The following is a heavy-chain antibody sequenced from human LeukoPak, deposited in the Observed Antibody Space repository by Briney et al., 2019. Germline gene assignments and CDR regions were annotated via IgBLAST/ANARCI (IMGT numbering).Heavy chain of an antibody. D-gene: IGHD1-1*01. V-gene: IGHV3-23*01. CDR1: GFTFSSYE. Sequence: WGSLTLSCAASGFTFSSYEMNWVRQAPGKGLEWVSTIRSNGATASNADSVKGRFTISRDNSKNTVYSQVNSLRVEDTAIYYCARGQEFDDGVFDSWGQGTLVTASS. J-gene: IGHJ4*02. CDR3: ARGQEFDDGVFDS. CDR2: IRSNGATA.